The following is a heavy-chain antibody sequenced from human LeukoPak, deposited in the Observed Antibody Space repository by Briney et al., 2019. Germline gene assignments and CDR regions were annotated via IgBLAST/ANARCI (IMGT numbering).Heavy chain of an antibody. J-gene: IGHJ4*02. V-gene: IGHV3-74*01. D-gene: IGHD3-3*01. CDR2: INTDGSIT. Sequence: PGGSLRLSCVASGFAFSNYWMHWVRQTPGKGLVWLSRINTDGSITHYADSVKGRLTISRDNAKKTVYLQMNSLRAEDTAVYYCVRLLDVDYWGQGTLVTVSS. CDR3: VRLLDVDY. CDR1: GFAFSNYW.